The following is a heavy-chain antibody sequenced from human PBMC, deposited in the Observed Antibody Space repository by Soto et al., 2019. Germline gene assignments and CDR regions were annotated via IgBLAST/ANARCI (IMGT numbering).Heavy chain of an antibody. Sequence: QVQLVQSGAEVKKPGSSVKVSCKASGGTFSSYAISWVRQAPGQGLEWMGGIIPLFGTANYAQKFQGRVTITADESTSTAYMELSSLRSEDTAVYYCARYCISTSCYTLEEYYGMDVWGQGTTVTVSS. CDR1: GGTFSSYA. J-gene: IGHJ6*02. D-gene: IGHD2-2*02. CDR2: IIPLFGTA. V-gene: IGHV1-69*12. CDR3: ARYCISTSCYTLEEYYGMDV.